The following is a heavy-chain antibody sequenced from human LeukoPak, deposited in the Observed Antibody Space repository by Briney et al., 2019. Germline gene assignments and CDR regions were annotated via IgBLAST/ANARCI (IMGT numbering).Heavy chain of an antibody. D-gene: IGHD1/OR15-1a*01. J-gene: IGHJ6*03. CDR3: ARHVNTYYYYYMDV. V-gene: IGHV4-39*07. CDR1: GGSISSSSYY. Sequence: SETLSLTCTVSGGSISSSSYYWGWIRQPPGKGLEWIGNIYYSGSTYYNPSLKSRVTISVDTSKNQFSLKLSSVTAADTAVYHCARHVNTYYYYYMDVWGKGTTVTVSS. CDR2: IYYSGST.